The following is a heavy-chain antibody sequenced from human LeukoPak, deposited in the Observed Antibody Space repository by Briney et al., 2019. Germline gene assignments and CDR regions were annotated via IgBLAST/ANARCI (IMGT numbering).Heavy chain of an antibody. J-gene: IGHJ4*02. D-gene: IGHD1-1*01. CDR2: IYYSGST. CDR1: GGSISSYY. CDR3: ASTMLDWNDGVYDD. V-gene: IGHV4-59*12. Sequence: SETLSLTCTVSGGSISSYYWSWIRQPPGKGLEWIGYIYYSGSTNYNPSLKSRVTISVDTSKDGFYLKLTSVTAADTAVYFCASTMLDWNDGVYDDWGQGILVTVSS.